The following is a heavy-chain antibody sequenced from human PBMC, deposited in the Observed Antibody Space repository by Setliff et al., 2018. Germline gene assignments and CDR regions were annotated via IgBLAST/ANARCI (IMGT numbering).Heavy chain of an antibody. CDR1: GFTFDDYA. D-gene: IGHD5-18*01. V-gene: IGHV3-9*01. J-gene: IGHJ4*02. CDR3: AREGDVGYSYGFGYFDY. CDR2: ISWNSGSI. Sequence: SLRLSCAASGFTFDDYAMHWVRQAPGKGLEWVSGISWNSGSIGYADSVKGRFTISRDNAKNSLYLQMNSLRAEDTAVYYCAREGDVGYSYGFGYFDYWGQGTLVTVSS.